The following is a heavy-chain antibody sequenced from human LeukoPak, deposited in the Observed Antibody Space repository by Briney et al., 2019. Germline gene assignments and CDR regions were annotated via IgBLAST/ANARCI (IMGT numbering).Heavy chain of an antibody. Sequence: GGSLRLSCAASGFTFSDHYMDWVRQAPGRGVEWVGRIRNKANSYTTEYAASVKGRFTISRDDSRNSLSLQMKSLKTEDTAVYYCARTTMVIHYYFDSWGQGTLVTVSS. CDR3: ARTTMVIHYYFDS. CDR2: IRNKANSYTT. CDR1: GFTFSDHY. V-gene: IGHV3-72*01. D-gene: IGHD4-23*01. J-gene: IGHJ4*02.